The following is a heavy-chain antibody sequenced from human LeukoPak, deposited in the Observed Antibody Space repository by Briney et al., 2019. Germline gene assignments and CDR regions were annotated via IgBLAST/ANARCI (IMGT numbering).Heavy chain of an antibody. J-gene: IGHJ4*02. D-gene: IGHD6-6*01. CDR1: GFTFSSYS. CDR2: ISSSSSYI. Sequence: GGSLRLSCAASGFTFSSYSMNWVRQAPGKGLEWVSSISSSSSYIYYADSVKGRFTISRDNSKNTVHLQMSSLRAEDTAVYYCAKGLYSSSSISRIEYWGQGTRVTVSS. CDR3: AKGLYSSSSISRIEY. V-gene: IGHV3-21*04.